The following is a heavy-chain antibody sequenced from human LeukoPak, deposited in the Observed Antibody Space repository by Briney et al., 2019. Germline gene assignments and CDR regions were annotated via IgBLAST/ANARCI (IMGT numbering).Heavy chain of an antibody. CDR2: IKEDGSEK. CDR3: ARDAGWNRFDY. J-gene: IGHJ4*02. V-gene: IGHV3-7*01. CDR1: GFTFSRSW. Sequence: PGGSLRLSCAASGFTFSRSWMSWVRQAPGKGLEWVANIKEDGSEKNYVDSVKGRFTISRDNTKNSLFLQMNSLRVEDTAVYYCARDAGWNRFDYWGQGTVVTVSS. D-gene: IGHD1-1*01.